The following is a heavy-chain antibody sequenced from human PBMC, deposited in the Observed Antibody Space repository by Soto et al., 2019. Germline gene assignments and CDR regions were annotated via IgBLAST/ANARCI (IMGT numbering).Heavy chain of an antibody. CDR1: GYTFSSYV. D-gene: IGHD6-25*01. CDR2: SSPFNYNT. Sequence: QVQLMQSRPEVKTPGASVKLSCKASGYTFSSYVITWVRQAPGQGLEWMGWSSPFNYNTNYAQKFQGRVTMTTDTSTNTAHMELSSLKTDDTAVYYCARGGRRLGWFDPWGQGTLVTVSS. J-gene: IGHJ5*02. CDR3: ARGGRRLGWFDP. V-gene: IGHV1-18*01.